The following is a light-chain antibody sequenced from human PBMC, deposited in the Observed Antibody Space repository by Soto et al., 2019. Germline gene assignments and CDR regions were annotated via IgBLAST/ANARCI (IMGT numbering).Light chain of an antibody. CDR1: QGISNY. Sequence: DIVMTQSPSSLSVSAGDRATITCRASQGISNYFAWYQQQPGKVPHLLIYVASTLQSGVPSRFSGSGSGTDFTLTISSLQPEDVATYYCQKYSSAPWTFGQGTKVEIK. J-gene: IGKJ1*01. CDR2: VAS. CDR3: QKYSSAPWT. V-gene: IGKV1-27*01.